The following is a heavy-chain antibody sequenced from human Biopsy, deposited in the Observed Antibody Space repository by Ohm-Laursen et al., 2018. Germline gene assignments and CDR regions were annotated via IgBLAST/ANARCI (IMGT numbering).Heavy chain of an antibody. Sequence: TLSLTCAVNGESSSGYFWNWIRQPPGKGLEWIGEINQSGSTKYNPSLKRRATLSADSSNSQFSLRLTSVTAADTAIYYCARGSGYFKLDVWGQGTRSPSP. D-gene: IGHD5-12*01. CDR3: ARGSGYFKLDV. CDR1: GESSSGYF. CDR2: INQSGST. J-gene: IGHJ6*02. V-gene: IGHV4-34*01.